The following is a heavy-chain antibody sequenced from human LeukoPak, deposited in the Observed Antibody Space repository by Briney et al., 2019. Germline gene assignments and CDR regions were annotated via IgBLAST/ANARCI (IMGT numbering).Heavy chain of an antibody. CDR2: IYHSGST. J-gene: IGHJ1*01. CDR3: ARIDAYYDFWSGYSAEYFQH. D-gene: IGHD3-3*01. Sequence: SETLSLTCAVSGYSISSGYYWGWIRPPPGKGLEGIGSIYHSGSTYYNPSLKSRVTISVDTSKNQFSLKLSSVTAADTAVYYCARIDAYYDFWSGYSAEYFQHWGQGTLVTVSS. V-gene: IGHV4-38-2*01. CDR1: GYSISSGYY.